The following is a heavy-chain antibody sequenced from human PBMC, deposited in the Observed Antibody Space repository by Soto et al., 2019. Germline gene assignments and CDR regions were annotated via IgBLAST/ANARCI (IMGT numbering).Heavy chain of an antibody. CDR2: INPSGGST. V-gene: IGHV1-46*03. J-gene: IGHJ3*02. CDR3: GRVVTIFGVVTHDAFDI. Sequence: ASVKVSCKASGYTFTSYYMHWVRQAPGQGLEWMGIINPSGGSTSYAQKFQGRVTMTRDTSTSTVYMELSSLRSEDTAVYYCGRVVTIFGVVTHDAFDIWGQGTMVTVSS. D-gene: IGHD3-3*01. CDR1: GYTFTSYY.